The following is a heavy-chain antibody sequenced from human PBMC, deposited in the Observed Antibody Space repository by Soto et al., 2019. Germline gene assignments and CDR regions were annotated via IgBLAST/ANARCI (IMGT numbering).Heavy chain of an antibody. CDR1: GFTFSSYG. Sequence: QVQLVESGGGVVQPGRSLRLSCAASGFTFSSYGMHWVRQAPGKGLEWVAIIWYDGSNKYYADSVKSRFTISRDNSKNTLYLQMNSLRAEDTAVYYCARDLSDGPDYWGQGTLVTVSS. CDR3: ARDLSDGPDY. D-gene: IGHD2-21*01. J-gene: IGHJ4*02. V-gene: IGHV3-33*01. CDR2: IWYDGSNK.